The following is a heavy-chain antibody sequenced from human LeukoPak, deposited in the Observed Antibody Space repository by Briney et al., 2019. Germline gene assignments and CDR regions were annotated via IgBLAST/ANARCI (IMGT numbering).Heavy chain of an antibody. D-gene: IGHD2-15*01. CDR3: ARASFDCSGGSCYTDDAFDI. J-gene: IGHJ3*02. CDR1: GGTFSSYA. CDR2: IIPILGIA. V-gene: IGHV1-69*04. Sequence: ASVKVSCTASGGTFSSYAISWVRQAPGQGLEWMGRIIPILGIANYAQKFQGRVTITADKSTSTAYMELSSLRSEDTAVYYCARASFDCSGGSCYTDDAFDIWGQGTMVTVSS.